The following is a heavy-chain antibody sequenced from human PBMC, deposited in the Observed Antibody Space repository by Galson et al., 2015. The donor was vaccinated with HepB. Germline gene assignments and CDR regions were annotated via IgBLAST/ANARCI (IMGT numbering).Heavy chain of an antibody. D-gene: IGHD6-19*01. CDR3: AKQWLNYYFDY. J-gene: IGHJ4*02. CDR2: ISYDGSDK. Sequence: SLRLSCAASGFTFSSYGMHWVRQAPGKGLEWVAVISYDGSDKYYADSVKGRFTISRDNSKNTLYLQMNSLRAEDTAVYYCAKQWLNYYFDYWGQGTLVTVSS. V-gene: IGHV3-30*18. CDR1: GFTFSSYG.